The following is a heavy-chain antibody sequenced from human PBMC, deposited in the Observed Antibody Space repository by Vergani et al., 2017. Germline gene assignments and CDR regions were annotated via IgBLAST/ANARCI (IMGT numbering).Heavy chain of an antibody. V-gene: IGHV4-61*02. D-gene: IGHD3-3*01. CDR1: GGSISSGSYY. CDR3: ARDKYYDFWSGLSGMDV. Sequence: QVQLQESGPGLVKPSQTLSLTCTVSGGSISSGSYYWSWIRQPAGKGLEWIGRIYTSGSTNYNPSLKSRVTISVDTSKNQFSLKLSSVTAADTAVYYCARDKYYDFWSGLSGMDVWGQGTTVTVSS. CDR2: IYTSGST. J-gene: IGHJ6*02.